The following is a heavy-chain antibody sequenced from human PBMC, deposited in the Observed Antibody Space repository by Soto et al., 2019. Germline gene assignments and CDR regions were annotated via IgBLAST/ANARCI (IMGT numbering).Heavy chain of an antibody. CDR1: GYTFTGDY. CDR3: ATAQPPPPSGYHGARFDY. J-gene: IGHJ4*02. Sequence: ASVKGSCNTSGYTFTGDYMHWVRQAPGQLLGWMGWINPNSGGTNYAQKFQGWVTMTRDTSISTAYMELSRLRSDDTAVYYCATAQPPPPSGYHGARFDYWGQGTLVTVSS. CDR2: INPNSGGT. V-gene: IGHV1-2*04. D-gene: IGHD3-22*01.